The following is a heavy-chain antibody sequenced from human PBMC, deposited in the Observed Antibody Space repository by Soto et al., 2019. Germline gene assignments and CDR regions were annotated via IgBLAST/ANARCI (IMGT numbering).Heavy chain of an antibody. CDR1: GGSISSGGYY. D-gene: IGHD5-12*01. CDR2: IYYSGST. Sequence: SETLSLTCTVSGGSISSGGYYWSWIRQHPGKGLEWIGYIYYSGSTYYNPSLKSRVTISVDTSKNQFSLKLSSVTAADTAVYYCARGNHRWLQLWYFDLWGRGTLVTVS. V-gene: IGHV4-31*03. J-gene: IGHJ2*01. CDR3: ARGNHRWLQLWYFDL.